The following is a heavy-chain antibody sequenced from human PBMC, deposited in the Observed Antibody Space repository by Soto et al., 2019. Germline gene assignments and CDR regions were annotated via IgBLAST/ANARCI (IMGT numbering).Heavy chain of an antibody. Sequence: GESLKISYKGAGYSFTRYWIGRVRQLPRKGLEWRGIIFPGHSDTRDRPPPQGQVTISANQSITTPYLQWRSLKASHTAMYYCARHQRGGHYYYYYGMDVWGQGTTVTVSS. CDR2: IFPGHSDT. J-gene: IGHJ6*02. CDR1: GYSFTRYW. V-gene: IGHV5-51*01. CDR3: ARHQRGGHYYYYYGMDV. D-gene: IGHD6-25*01.